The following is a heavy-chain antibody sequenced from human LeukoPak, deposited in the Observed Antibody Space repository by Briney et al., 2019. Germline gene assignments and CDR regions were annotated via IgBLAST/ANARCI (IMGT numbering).Heavy chain of an antibody. J-gene: IGHJ5*02. Sequence: GGSLRLSCAASGFTFNTYGMHWVRQAPGKGLEWVAVISYDGSNKYYADSVKGRFTISRDNSKNTLYLQMNSLRDEDTAVYYCAKDRSYYYASGSNYNWFDPWGQGTLVTVSS. CDR1: GFTFNTYG. V-gene: IGHV3-30*18. CDR2: ISYDGSNK. CDR3: AKDRSYYYASGSNYNWFDP. D-gene: IGHD3-10*01.